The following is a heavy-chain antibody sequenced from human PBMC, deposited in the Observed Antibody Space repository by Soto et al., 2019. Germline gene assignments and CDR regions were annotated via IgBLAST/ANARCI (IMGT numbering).Heavy chain of an antibody. CDR3: AGGREIESFDY. D-gene: IGHD1-26*01. V-gene: IGHV4-59*03. CDR1: GTSISRGH. J-gene: IGHJ4*02. CDR2: IHYGGSV. Sequence: SATLSLTCNVSGTSISRGHWCWLRQPPGRGLEWIGLIHYGGSVNSRPSFRSRATLSEDQSKNQFSLQLDSVTTADTAVYFCAGGREIESFDYWVQGVVVTVSS.